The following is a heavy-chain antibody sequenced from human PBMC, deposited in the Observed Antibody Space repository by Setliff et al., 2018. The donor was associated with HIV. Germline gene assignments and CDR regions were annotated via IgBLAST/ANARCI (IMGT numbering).Heavy chain of an antibody. J-gene: IGHJ4*02. V-gene: IGHV4-39*07. CDR1: GGSISSSSYY. CDR3: ARGVNFDY. CDR2: IYYSGST. D-gene: IGHD3-3*01. Sequence: SETLSLTCTVSGGSISSSSYYWGWIRQPPGKGLEWIGSIYYSGSTNYNPSLKSRVTISADTSRNQFSLKLTSVTAADTAIYYCARGVNFDYWGQGTQVTVSS.